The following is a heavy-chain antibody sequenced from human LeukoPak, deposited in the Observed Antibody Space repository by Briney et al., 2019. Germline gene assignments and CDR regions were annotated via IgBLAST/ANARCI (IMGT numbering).Heavy chain of an antibody. CDR3: ARGGYDFWSGSYYYYMDV. D-gene: IGHD3-3*01. V-gene: IGHV1-2*06. Sequence: ASVKVSCKASGYTFTGYYMHWVRRAPGQGLEWMGRINPNSGGTNYAQKFQGRVTMTRDTSISTAYMELSRLRSDDTAVYYCARGGYDFWSGSYYYYMDVWGKGTTVTVSS. J-gene: IGHJ6*03. CDR2: INPNSGGT. CDR1: GYTFTGYY.